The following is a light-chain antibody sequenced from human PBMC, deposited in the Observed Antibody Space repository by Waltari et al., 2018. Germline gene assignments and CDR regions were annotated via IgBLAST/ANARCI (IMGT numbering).Light chain of an antibody. CDR1: SSDIGYYNL. CDR3: CSYIGDSAWV. V-gene: IGLV2-23*02. Sequence: QSALTQPASVSGSPGQSITISCTGTSSDIGYYNLVSWYQQDPGKAPKVIIYEVNKRPSGVSNRFSGSKSGNTASLTISGLQAEDEADNYCCSYIGDSAWVFGGGTKVTVL. J-gene: IGLJ3*02. CDR2: EVN.